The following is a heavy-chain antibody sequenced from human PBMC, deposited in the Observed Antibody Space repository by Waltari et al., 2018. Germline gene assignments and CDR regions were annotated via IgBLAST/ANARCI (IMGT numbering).Heavy chain of an antibody. J-gene: IGHJ4*02. CDR3: ARPRADY. V-gene: IGHV3-7*01. CDR1: GFTFSSYW. CDR2: IKQDGSDK. Sequence: EVQLVESGGGLVQPGGSLRLSCAASGFTFSSYWMHWVRQAPGKGLEWVANIKQDGSDKNYMDSVKGRFTISRDNARNSLFLQMNSLGVEDTAVCYCARPRADYWGQGTLVTVSS.